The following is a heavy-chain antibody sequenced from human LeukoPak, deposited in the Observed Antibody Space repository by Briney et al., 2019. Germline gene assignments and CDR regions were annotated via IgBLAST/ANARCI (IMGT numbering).Heavy chain of an antibody. Sequence: PGGSLRLSCAASGFTFSSYAMSWVRQAPGKGLEWVSFISRSGSSTYYAASVKGLFTISRDNSKNTLYLQMNSLRVEDTAMYYCAASTTFDYWGQGTLVTVSS. V-gene: IGHV3-23*01. CDR3: AASTTFDY. CDR1: GFTFSSYA. J-gene: IGHJ4*02. CDR2: ISRSGSST. D-gene: IGHD1-26*01.